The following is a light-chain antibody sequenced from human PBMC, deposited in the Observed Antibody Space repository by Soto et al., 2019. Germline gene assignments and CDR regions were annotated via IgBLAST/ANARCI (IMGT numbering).Light chain of an antibody. CDR1: QSVSSY. CDR3: QQYNNWPRT. CDR2: GAS. V-gene: IGKV3-15*01. J-gene: IGKJ1*01. Sequence: EIVMTQSPATLSVSPWERATLSCMASQSVSSYLAWYQQKPGQAPRLLIYGASTRATGIPARFSGSGSGTEFTLTISSLQSEDFAVYYCQQYNNWPRTFGQGTKVDIK.